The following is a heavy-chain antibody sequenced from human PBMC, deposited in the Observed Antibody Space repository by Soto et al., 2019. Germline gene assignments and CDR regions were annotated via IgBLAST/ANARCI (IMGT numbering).Heavy chain of an antibody. Sequence: SETLSLTCTVSGGSISSYYWSWIRQPPGKGLEWIGYIYYSGSTNYNPSLKSRVTISVDTPKNQFSLKLSSVTAADTAVYYCARGGYSYGYFWFDPWGQGTLVTVSS. CDR1: GGSISSYY. V-gene: IGHV4-59*01. D-gene: IGHD5-18*01. CDR2: IYYSGST. CDR3: ARGGYSYGYFWFDP. J-gene: IGHJ5*02.